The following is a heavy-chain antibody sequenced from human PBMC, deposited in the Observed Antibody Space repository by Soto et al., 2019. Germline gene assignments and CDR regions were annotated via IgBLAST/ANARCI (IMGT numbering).Heavy chain of an antibody. V-gene: IGHV3-30-3*01. Sequence: PGGSLRLSCAASGFTFSSYAMHWVRQAPGKGLEWVAVISYDGSNKYYADSVKGRFTISRDNSKNTLYLQMNSLRAEDTAVYYCASSVSDLINYYYYGMDVWGQGTTVTVSS. CDR2: ISYDGSNK. J-gene: IGHJ6*02. D-gene: IGHD6-6*01. CDR3: ASSVSDLINYYYYGMDV. CDR1: GFTFSSYA.